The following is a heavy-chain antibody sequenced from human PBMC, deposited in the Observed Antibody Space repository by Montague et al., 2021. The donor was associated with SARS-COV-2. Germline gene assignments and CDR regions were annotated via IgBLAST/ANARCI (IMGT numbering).Heavy chain of an antibody. CDR1: GFTFSSYW. D-gene: IGHD2-2*01. V-gene: IGHV3-7*05. CDR3: ARDMVVPAATEPFDY. J-gene: IGHJ4*02. CDR2: IKQDGSAT. Sequence: SLRLSCAASGFTFSSYWMSWVRQAPGKGLEWVANIKQDGSATYYVDSVKGRFTISRDNAKSSLYLQMNSLRAEDTAVYYCARDMVVPAATEPFDYWGQGTLVTVSS.